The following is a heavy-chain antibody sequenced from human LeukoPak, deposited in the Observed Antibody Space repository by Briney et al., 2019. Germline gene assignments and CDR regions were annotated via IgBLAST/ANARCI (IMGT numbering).Heavy chain of an antibody. CDR1: VFTYRRYA. D-gene: IGHD1-14*01. CDR3: ARTVAHEC. J-gene: IGHJ4*02. CDR2: IGDSGDNT. Sequence: GGSLRLSCVASVFTYRRYAMRCVPAAPGRGRECGSTIGDSGDNTYYADSAKARLTIPRDKYKNTLYLEMNSLRVEDTAVYYCARTVAHECWGQGSLVTVSS. V-gene: IGHV3-23*01.